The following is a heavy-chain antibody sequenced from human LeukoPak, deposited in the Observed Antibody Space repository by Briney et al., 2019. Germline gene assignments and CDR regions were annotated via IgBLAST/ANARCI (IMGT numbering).Heavy chain of an antibody. J-gene: IGHJ5*02. CDR2: IKQDGSEK. CDR1: AFTFSSYW. D-gene: IGHD4-17*01. V-gene: IGHV3-7*01. Sequence: GGSLRLSCAASAFTFSSYWMCWVRQAPGKGLEWVANIKQDGSEKYYVDSVKGRFTISRDNAKNSLYLQMNSLRAEDTAVYYCARTTVTGDYDWFDPWGQGTLVTVSS. CDR3: ARTTVTGDYDWFDP.